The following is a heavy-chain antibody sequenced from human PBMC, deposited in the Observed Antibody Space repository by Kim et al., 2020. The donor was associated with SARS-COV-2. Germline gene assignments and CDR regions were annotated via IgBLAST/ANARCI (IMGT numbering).Heavy chain of an antibody. D-gene: IGHD3-10*02. J-gene: IGHJ3*02. CDR1: GYTFITYW. Sequence: GESLKISCKGSGYTFITYWISWVRQMPGKGLEWMGRIDPSDSYTNYSPSFQGHVTMSADKSISTAYLQWNSLKASDTAVYYCARLTMSGFTTNAFEIWGQGTMVSVSS. CDR2: IDPSDSYT. V-gene: IGHV5-10-1*01. CDR3: ARLTMSGFTTNAFEI.